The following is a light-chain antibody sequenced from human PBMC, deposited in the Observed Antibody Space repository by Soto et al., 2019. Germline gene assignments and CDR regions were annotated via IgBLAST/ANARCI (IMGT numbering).Light chain of an antibody. V-gene: IGKV3-11*01. J-gene: IGKJ5*01. CDR3: QQRTRWPMT. CDR2: DGS. Sequence: EIVLTQSPATLSVSPGERVTLSCRASQNLHSFLNWYQQRPGQAPRPLIYDGSKRAAGVPDRISGDGSGTDYPLTISSLEPEDFAVYYCQQRTRWPMTFGQGTRLEIK. CDR1: QNLHSF.